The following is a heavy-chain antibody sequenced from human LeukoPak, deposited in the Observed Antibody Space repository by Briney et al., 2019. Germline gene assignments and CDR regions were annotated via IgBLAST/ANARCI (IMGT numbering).Heavy chain of an antibody. J-gene: IGHJ4*02. CDR2: IYSGGST. CDR1: GFTFNNYW. D-gene: IGHD4-23*01. CDR3: ARGDDYGGSPFDY. Sequence: GGSLRLSCAASGFTFNNYWMHWVRQAPGKGLVWVSVIYSGGSTYYADSVKGRFTISRDNSKNTLYLQMNSLRAEDTAVYYCARGDDYGGSPFDYWGQGTLVTVSS. V-gene: IGHV3-66*02.